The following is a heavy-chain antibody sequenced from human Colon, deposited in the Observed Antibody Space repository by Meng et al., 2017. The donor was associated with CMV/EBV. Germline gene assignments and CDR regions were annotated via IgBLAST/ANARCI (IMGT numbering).Heavy chain of an antibody. J-gene: IGHJ4*02. D-gene: IGHD3/OR15-3a*01. V-gene: IGHV1-8*02. CDR1: GYTFSTYD. CDR2: MNPNSGNT. Sequence: ASVKVSCKASGYTFSTYDIHWVRQAAGQGPEWMGWMNPNSGNTASARKFQGRLIMTSDNSLNTAYMELSSLTSEDTAVYFCARLMLFGQESDFWGQGTLVTVSS. CDR3: ARLMLFGQESDF.